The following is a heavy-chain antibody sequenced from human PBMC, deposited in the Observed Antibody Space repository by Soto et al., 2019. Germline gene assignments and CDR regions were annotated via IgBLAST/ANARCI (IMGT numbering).Heavy chain of an antibody. V-gene: IGHV3-30-3*01. CDR2: ISYDGSNK. CDR3: AKDRGPLKRRYCTSTGCYFDDAFDV. D-gene: IGHD2-2*01. J-gene: IGHJ3*01. CDR1: GFTFSSYA. Sequence: GGSLRLSCAASGFTFSSYAMHWVRQAPGKGLEWVAVISYDGSNKYYADSVKGRFTISRDNSKNTLYLQMNSLRAEDTAVYYCAKDRGPLKRRYCTSTGCYFDDAFDVWGQGTKVTVSS.